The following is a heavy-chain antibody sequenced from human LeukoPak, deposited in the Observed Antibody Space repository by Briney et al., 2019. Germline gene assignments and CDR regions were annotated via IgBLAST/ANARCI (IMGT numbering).Heavy chain of an antibody. CDR3: ARTMVRGVIIMGLPDY. Sequence: ASVKVSCKASGYTFTGYYMRWVRQAPGQGLEWMGWINPNSGGTNYAQKFQGRVTMTRDTSISTAYTELSRLRSDDTAVYYCARTMVRGVIIMGLPDYWGQGTLVTVSS. J-gene: IGHJ4*02. CDR1: GYTFTGYY. D-gene: IGHD3-10*01. CDR2: INPNSGGT. V-gene: IGHV1-2*02.